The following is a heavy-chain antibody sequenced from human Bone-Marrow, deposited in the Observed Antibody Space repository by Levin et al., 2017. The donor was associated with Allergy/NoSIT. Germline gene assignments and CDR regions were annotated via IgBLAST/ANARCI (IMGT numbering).Heavy chain of an antibody. CDR3: ARGRLGEVFDF. CDR1: GFNFDEYA. J-gene: IGHJ4*02. Sequence: ASVKVSCTASGFNFDEYAMTWVRQGPGKGLEWVSGINWSGGSIGYRDSVKGRFTISRDNAKNSVYLQMNSLRVDDTAFYYCARGRLGEVFDFWGQGTLVTVSS. D-gene: IGHD3-16*01. CDR2: INWSGGSI. V-gene: IGHV3-20*04.